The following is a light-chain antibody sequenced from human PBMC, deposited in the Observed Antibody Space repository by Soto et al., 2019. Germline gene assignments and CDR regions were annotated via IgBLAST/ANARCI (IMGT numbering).Light chain of an antibody. J-gene: IGLJ1*01. CDR3: SSYAGSNSYV. CDR1: SSDVGGYNY. Sequence: QAVLTQPPSASGSPGPSVTISCTGTSSDVGGYNYVSWYQQHPGKAPKLMIYEVSKRPSGVPDRFSGSKSGNTASLTVSGLQAEDEADYYCSSYAGSNSYVFGTGTKLTVL. V-gene: IGLV2-8*01. CDR2: EVS.